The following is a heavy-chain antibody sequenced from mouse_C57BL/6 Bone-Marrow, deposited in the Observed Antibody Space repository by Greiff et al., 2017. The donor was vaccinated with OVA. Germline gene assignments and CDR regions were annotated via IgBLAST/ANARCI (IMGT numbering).Heavy chain of an antibody. Sequence: VQLQQSGPELVKPGASVKIPCKASGYTFTDYNMDWVKQSPGKSLEWIGDINPNNGGTIYNQKFKGKATLTVDKSSSTAYMELRSLTSEDTAVYYCARSWARFAYWGQGTLVTVSA. CDR2: INPNNGGT. CDR3: ARSWARFAY. J-gene: IGHJ3*01. D-gene: IGHD3-1*01. V-gene: IGHV1-18*01. CDR1: GYTFTDYN.